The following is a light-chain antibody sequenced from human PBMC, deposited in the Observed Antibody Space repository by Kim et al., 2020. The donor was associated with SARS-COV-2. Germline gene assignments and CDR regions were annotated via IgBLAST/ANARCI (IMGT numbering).Light chain of an antibody. Sequence: LSPGQTAFISCSGDNLGDKYSSWYQQRPGQSPVLVIFQDTKRPSGIPERFSGSNSGDTATLTISGTQAVDEADYYCQAWDISTGVFGGGTQLTVL. CDR1: NLGDKY. CDR3: QAWDISTGV. V-gene: IGLV3-1*01. CDR2: QDT. J-gene: IGLJ3*02.